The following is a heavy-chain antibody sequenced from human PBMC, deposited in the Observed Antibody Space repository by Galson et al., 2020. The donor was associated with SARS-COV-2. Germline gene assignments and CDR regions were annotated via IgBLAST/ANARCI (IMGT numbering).Heavy chain of an antibody. Sequence: TLSLTCTVSGGSISSYYWNWIRQPAGKGLEWIGRIYTSGRTKYNPSLKSRVTMSEDTSKNQFSLKLSSVTAADTAVYYCARGGAVAGLPYYFDYWGQGTLVTVSS. V-gene: IGHV4-4*07. CDR2: IYTSGRT. D-gene: IGHD6-13*01. J-gene: IGHJ4*02. CDR1: GGSISSYY. CDR3: ARGGAVAGLPYYFDY.